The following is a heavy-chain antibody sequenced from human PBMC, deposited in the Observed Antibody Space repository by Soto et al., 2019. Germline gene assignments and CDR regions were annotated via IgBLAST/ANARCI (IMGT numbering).Heavy chain of an antibody. J-gene: IGHJ4*02. Sequence: QVQLQESGPGLMKPSQTLSLTCTVSGGSISSGDYYWSWIRQPPGKGLEWIGYIYYSGSTYYNPSLKSRVTISVDTSKNQFSLKLSSVTAADTAVYYCARVTGYCSGGSCYPDYWGQGTLVTVSS. CDR1: GGSISSGDYY. V-gene: IGHV4-30-4*01. CDR2: IYYSGST. CDR3: ARVTGYCSGGSCYPDY. D-gene: IGHD2-15*01.